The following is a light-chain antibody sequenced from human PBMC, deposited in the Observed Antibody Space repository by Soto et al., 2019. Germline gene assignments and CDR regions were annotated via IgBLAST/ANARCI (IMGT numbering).Light chain of an antibody. J-gene: IGKJ5*01. CDR1: QSINNK. CDR2: GAS. CDR3: QQYNNWPPVT. Sequence: EIVMTQSPATLSVSPGERVTLSCRASQSINNKVAWHQQKPGQAPRLLIYGASTRATGISARFSGSGSGTEFTLTISSLQSEDFAVYYCQQYNNWPPVTFGQGTRLEIK. V-gene: IGKV3-15*01.